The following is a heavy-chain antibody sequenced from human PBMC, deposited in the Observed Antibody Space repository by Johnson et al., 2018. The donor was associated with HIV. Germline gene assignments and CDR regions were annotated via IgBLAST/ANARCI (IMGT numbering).Heavy chain of an antibody. CDR2: IYSDGST. Sequence: VQLVESGGGVVRPGGSLRLSCAASGFTFDDYGMSWVRQAPGKGLEWVSLIYSDGSTYYAASVKGRFTITRDNSKNMVHLQMNSLRAEATAVYDCAKERGISGGDWCGAFDIWGQGTMVTVSS. J-gene: IGHJ3*02. CDR1: GFTFDDYG. CDR3: AKERGISGGDWCGAFDI. D-gene: IGHD2-21*02. V-gene: IGHV3-66*01.